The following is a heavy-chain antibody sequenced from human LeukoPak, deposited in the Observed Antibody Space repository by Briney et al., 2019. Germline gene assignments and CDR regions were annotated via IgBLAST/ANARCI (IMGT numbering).Heavy chain of an antibody. CDR1: GYTVTGYY. CDR3: ARAGVGATYYMDV. Sequence: ASVKVSCKASGYTVTGYYMHWVRQAPGQGLEWMGWINPNSGGTNYAQKFQGRVTMTRDTSISTAYMELSRLRSDDTAVYYCARAGVGATYYMDVWGKGTTVTVSS. D-gene: IGHD1-26*01. V-gene: IGHV1-2*02. CDR2: INPNSGGT. J-gene: IGHJ6*03.